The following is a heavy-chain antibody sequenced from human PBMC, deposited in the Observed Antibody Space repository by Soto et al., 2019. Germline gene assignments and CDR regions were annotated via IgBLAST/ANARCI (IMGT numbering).Heavy chain of an antibody. D-gene: IGHD1-20*01. CDR2: IYYSGST. J-gene: IGHJ3*02. Sequence: PSEPLSLTCTVSGGSISSNDYYWSWIRQPPGKGLEWIGYIYYSGSTYYNPSLKSRVTISADTSKTQFSLKLTSVTAADTAVYYCARGRYNWNQGAFDIWGQGTVVTVSS. CDR3: ARGRYNWNQGAFDI. CDR1: GGSISSNDYY. V-gene: IGHV4-30-4*01.